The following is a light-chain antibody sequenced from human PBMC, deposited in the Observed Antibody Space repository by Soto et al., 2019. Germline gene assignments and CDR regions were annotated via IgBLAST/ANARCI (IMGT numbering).Light chain of an antibody. V-gene: IGKV4-1*01. CDR3: QQYHSDPIT. CDR2: WPS. Sequence: DFVMTQSPDSLAVSLGERATINCKSSQTVLSNSTNKNYLAWFQQKPGQPPKLLIYWPSTRESGVPDRFSGSGSATDFTLTISSLQAEDVAVYYCQQYHSDPITFGQGTRLEIK. J-gene: IGKJ5*01. CDR1: QTVLSNSTNKNY.